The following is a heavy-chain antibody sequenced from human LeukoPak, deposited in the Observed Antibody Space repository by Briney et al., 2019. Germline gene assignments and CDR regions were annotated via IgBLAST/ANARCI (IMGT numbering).Heavy chain of an antibody. CDR2: INHSGST. V-gene: IGHV4-34*01. D-gene: IGHD3-10*01. Sequence: SETLSPTCAVYGGSFSGYYWSWIRQPPGKGLEWIGEINHSGSTNYNPSLKSRVTISVDTSKNQFSLKLSSVTAADTAVYYCARMGLYYYGFGEWNWFDPWGQGTLVTVSS. J-gene: IGHJ5*02. CDR1: GGSFSGYY. CDR3: ARMGLYYYGFGEWNWFDP.